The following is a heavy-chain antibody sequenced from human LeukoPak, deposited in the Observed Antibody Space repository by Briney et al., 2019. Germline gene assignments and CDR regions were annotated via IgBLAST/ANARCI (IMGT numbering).Heavy chain of an antibody. CDR3: ARVVGDGYNGGY. D-gene: IGHD5-24*01. CDR1: GYSISSGYY. Sequence: PSETLSLTCTVSGYSISSGYYWGWIRQPPGKWLEWIGSIYHSGSTYYNPSLKSRVTISVDTSKNQFSLKLSSVTAADTAVYYCARVVGDGYNGGYWGQGTLVTVSS. CDR2: IYHSGST. J-gene: IGHJ4*02. V-gene: IGHV4-38-2*02.